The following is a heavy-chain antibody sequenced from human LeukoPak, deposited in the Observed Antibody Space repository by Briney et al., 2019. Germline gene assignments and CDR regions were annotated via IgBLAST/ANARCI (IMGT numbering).Heavy chain of an antibody. CDR1: GFTFSSYS. CDR2: ISSSSSYI. D-gene: IGHD2-15*01. Sequence: GGSLRLSCAASGFTFSSYSMNWVRQAPGKGLEWVSSISSSSSYIYYADSVKGRFTISRDNSKNTLYLQMNSLRAEDTAVYYCAKARGEQNGGSNYWGQGTQVIVSS. CDR3: AKARGEQNGGSNY. V-gene: IGHV3-21*04. J-gene: IGHJ4*02.